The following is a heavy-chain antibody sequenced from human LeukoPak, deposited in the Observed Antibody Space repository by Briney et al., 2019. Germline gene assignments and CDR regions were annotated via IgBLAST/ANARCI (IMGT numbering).Heavy chain of an antibody. CDR2: INQDGSEK. V-gene: IGHV3-7*01. CDR1: GFTFSTYW. D-gene: IGHD3-22*01. CDR3: ARKKYYYDTSANGWFDP. Sequence: GGSLRLSCAASGFTFSTYWMSWVRRAPGKGLEWVATINQDGSEKNYVDSVKGRFTISRDNAKNSLSLQMNSLRAEDTAVYYCARKKYYYDTSANGWFDPWGQGTLVAVSS. J-gene: IGHJ5*02.